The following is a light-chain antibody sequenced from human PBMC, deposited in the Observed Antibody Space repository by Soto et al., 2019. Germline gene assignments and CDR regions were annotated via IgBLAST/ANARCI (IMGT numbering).Light chain of an antibody. Sequence: EIGMTQSPATLSVSPGERATLSCRASQSISINLAWYQQKPGQAPRLLIYGASTRATGLPARFSGSGSGTEFTLIISSLQSEDSAVYYCQQYDNWPITFGQGTRLEIK. J-gene: IGKJ5*01. CDR2: GAS. CDR3: QQYDNWPIT. CDR1: QSISIN. V-gene: IGKV3-15*01.